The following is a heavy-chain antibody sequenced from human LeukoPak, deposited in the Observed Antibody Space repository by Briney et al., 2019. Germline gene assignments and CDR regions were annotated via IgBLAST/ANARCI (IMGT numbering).Heavy chain of an antibody. CDR3: ARDRRDIVTTYFDY. CDR1: GFTFSSYE. D-gene: IGHD5-12*01. V-gene: IGHV3-48*03. J-gene: IGHJ4*02. CDR2: ISSSGSTK. Sequence: GGSLRLSCTASGFTFSSYEMNWVRQAPGKGLEWVSYISSSGSTKYYADSVKGRFTISRDNAKNSLYLQMNSLRAEDTAVYYCARDRRDIVTTYFDYWGQGTLVTAS.